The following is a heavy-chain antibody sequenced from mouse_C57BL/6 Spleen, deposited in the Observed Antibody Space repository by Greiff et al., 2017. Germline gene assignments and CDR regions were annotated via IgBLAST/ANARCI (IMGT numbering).Heavy chain of an antibody. CDR1: GFTFSSYG. J-gene: IGHJ3*01. CDR3: ARHGPYYGSPWFAY. D-gene: IGHD1-1*01. CDR2: ISSGGSYT. V-gene: IGHV5-6*02. Sequence: DVMLVESGGDLVKPGGSLKLSCAASGFTFSSYGMSWVRQTPDKRLEWVATISSGGSYTYYPDSVKGRFTISRDNAKNTLYLQMSSLKSEDTAMYYCARHGPYYGSPWFAYWGQGTLVTVSA.